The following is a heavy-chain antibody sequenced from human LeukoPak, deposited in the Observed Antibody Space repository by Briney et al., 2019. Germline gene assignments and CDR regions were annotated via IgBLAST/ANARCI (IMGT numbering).Heavy chain of an antibody. D-gene: IGHD6-13*01. CDR1: GYTFTGYY. V-gene: IGHV1-2*02. CDR3: ARVASSRHDAFDI. J-gene: IGHJ3*02. Sequence: ASVKVSCKASGYTFTGYYMHWVRQAPGQGLEWMGWINPNSGGTNYAQKFQGRVTMTRDTSISTAYMELSRLRSDDTAVYYCARVASSRHDAFDIWGQGTMVTVSP. CDR2: INPNSGGT.